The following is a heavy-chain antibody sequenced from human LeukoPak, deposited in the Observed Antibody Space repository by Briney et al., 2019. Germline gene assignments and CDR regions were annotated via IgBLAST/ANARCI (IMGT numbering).Heavy chain of an antibody. Sequence: GGSLRLSCAASGFTVSSNYIRWVRQAPGKGLEWVSVIYSGGSTYYEDSVKGRFTISRDNSKNTLYLQMNSLRAEDMAVYYCARDRGPGMTSDAFDIWGQGTMVTVSS. CDR2: IYSGGST. J-gene: IGHJ3*02. CDR3: ARDRGPGMTSDAFDI. V-gene: IGHV3-66*02. D-gene: IGHD3-10*01. CDR1: GFTVSSNY.